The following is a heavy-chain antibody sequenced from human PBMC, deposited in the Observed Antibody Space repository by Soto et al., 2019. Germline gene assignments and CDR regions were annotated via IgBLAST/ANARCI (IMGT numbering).Heavy chain of an antibody. V-gene: IGHV1-69*13. D-gene: IGHD5-12*01. J-gene: IGHJ6*02. Sequence: ASVKVSCKASGGTFSSYAISWVRQAPGQGLEWMGGIIPIFGTANYAQKFQGRVTITADESTSTAYMELSSLRSEDTAVYYCARNRGYSGYDPMDVWGQGTTVTVSS. CDR3: ARNRGYSGYDPMDV. CDR2: IIPIFGTA. CDR1: GGTFSSYA.